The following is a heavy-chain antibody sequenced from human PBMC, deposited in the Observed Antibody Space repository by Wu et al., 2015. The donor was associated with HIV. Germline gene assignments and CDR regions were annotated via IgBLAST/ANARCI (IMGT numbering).Heavy chain of an antibody. J-gene: IGHJ6*03. Sequence: QVQLVQSGAEVKKPGSSVKVSCKASGGTLSRYAINWVRQAPGQGLEWMGGIIPIFGTVNYAQKFQGRVTITTDASTNTAYLEMSSLTSEDTAIYYCARGVISSAADYYIDVWGEGTTVTVSS. D-gene: IGHD2-2*01. CDR2: IIPIFGTV. CDR3: ARGVISSAADYYIDV. CDR1: GGTLSRYA. V-gene: IGHV1-69*05.